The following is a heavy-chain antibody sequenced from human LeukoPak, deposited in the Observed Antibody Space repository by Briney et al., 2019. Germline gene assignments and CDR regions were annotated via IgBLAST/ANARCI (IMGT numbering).Heavy chain of an antibody. V-gene: IGHV4-34*01. J-gene: IGHJ4*02. CDR1: GGSFSGYY. D-gene: IGHD3-22*01. CDR3: VRINETYDSSGYYHNYFDY. CDR2: INHSGST. Sequence: SETLSLTCAVYGGSFSGYYWSWIRQPPGKGLEWIGEINHSGSTNYNPSLKSRVTISVDTSKNQFSLKLSSVTAADTAVYYCVRINETYDSSGYYHNYFDYWGQGTLVTVSS.